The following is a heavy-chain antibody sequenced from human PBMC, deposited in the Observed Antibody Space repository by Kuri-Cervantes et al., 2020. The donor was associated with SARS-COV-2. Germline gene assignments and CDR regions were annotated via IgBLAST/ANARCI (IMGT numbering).Heavy chain of an antibody. J-gene: IGHJ4*02. CDR3: SRSWLEVPAAMGFVY. Sequence: GSLRLSCTASGGSISSYHWSWIRQPPGKGLEWSGYIYYSGSTYYNPSLKSRVTISVDRSKNQFSRKLSSVTAADTAVYYCSRSWLEVPAAMGFVYWGQGTLVTVSS. D-gene: IGHD2-2*01. CDR1: GGSISSYH. CDR2: IYYSGST. V-gene: IGHV4-59*12.